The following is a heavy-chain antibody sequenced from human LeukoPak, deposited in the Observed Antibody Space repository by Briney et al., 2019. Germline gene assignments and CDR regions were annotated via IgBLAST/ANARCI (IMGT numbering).Heavy chain of an antibody. Sequence: GGSLRLSCVTSGITFSNYYMHWVRQVPGKGLVWVSHIIQDGSVTSYADSVKGRFTISRDNAKNSLYLQMNSLRAEDMALYYCAKACGGTCSDAFDIWGQGTMVTVSS. D-gene: IGHD2-15*01. CDR1: GITFSNYY. V-gene: IGHV3-74*01. J-gene: IGHJ3*02. CDR3: AKACGGTCSDAFDI. CDR2: IIQDGSVT.